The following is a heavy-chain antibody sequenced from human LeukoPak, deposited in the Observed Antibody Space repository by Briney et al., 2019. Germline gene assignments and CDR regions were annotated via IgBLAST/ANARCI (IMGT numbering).Heavy chain of an antibody. D-gene: IGHD2-15*01. J-gene: IGHJ6*03. Sequence: SETLSLTCTVSGYSISSGYYWGWIRQPPGKGLEWIGSIYHSGSTYYNPSLKSRVTISVDTSKNQFSPRLSSVTAADTAVYYCARRGPIVVVVAATYMDVWGKGTTVTISS. V-gene: IGHV4-38-2*02. CDR3: ARRGPIVVVVAATYMDV. CDR2: IYHSGST. CDR1: GYSISSGYY.